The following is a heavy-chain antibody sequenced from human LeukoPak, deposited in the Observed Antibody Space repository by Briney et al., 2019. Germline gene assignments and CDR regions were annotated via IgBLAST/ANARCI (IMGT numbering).Heavy chain of an antibody. Sequence: SVKVSCKASGGTFSSYAISWVRQAPGQGLEWMGRIIPIFGTANYAQKFQGRVTITTDESTSTAYMELSSLRSEDTAVYYCARDRDNWNDARGILWRNYYYMDVWGKGTTVTVSS. CDR2: IIPIFGTA. D-gene: IGHD1-20*01. J-gene: IGHJ6*03. CDR1: GGTFSSYA. CDR3: ARDRDNWNDARGILWRNYYYMDV. V-gene: IGHV1-69*05.